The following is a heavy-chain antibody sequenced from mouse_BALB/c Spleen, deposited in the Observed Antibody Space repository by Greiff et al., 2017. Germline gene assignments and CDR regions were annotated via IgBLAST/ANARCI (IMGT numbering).Heavy chain of an antibody. J-gene: IGHJ3*01. CDR3: AIDGYYSFAY. CDR1: GYTFTSYY. Sequence: LVESGPELVKPGASVKMSCKASGYTFTSYYIHWVKQRPGQGLEWIGWIYPGDGSTKYNEKFKGKTTLTADKSSSTAYMLLSSLTSEDSAIYFCAIDGYYSFAYWGQGTLVTVSA. V-gene: IGHV1S56*01. D-gene: IGHD2-3*01. CDR2: IYPGDGST.